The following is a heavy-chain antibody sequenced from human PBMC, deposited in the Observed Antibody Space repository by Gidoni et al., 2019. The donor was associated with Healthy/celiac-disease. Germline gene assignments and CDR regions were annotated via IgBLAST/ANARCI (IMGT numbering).Heavy chain of an antibody. CDR3: ARDSKWLLLFYFDY. CDR2: ISYDGSNK. V-gene: IGHV3-30-3*01. Sequence: QVQLVEYGGGVVQAGRSLRLSCAASGFTFSSYAMHWVRQAPGKGLEWVAVISYDGSNKYYAASVKGRFTISRDNSKNTLYLQMNSLRAEDTAVYYCARDSKWLLLFYFDYWGQGTLVTVSS. CDR1: GFTFSSYA. D-gene: IGHD3-22*01. J-gene: IGHJ4*02.